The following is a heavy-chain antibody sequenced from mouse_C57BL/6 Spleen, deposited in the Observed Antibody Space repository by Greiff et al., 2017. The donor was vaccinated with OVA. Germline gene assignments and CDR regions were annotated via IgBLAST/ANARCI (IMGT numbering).Heavy chain of an antibody. D-gene: IGHD1-1*01. V-gene: IGHV1-55*01. Sequence: QVQLQQPGAELVKPGASVKMSCKASGYTFTSYWITWVKQRPGQGLEWIGDIYPGSGSTNYNEKFKSKATLTVDTSSSTAYMQLSSLTSEDSAVYYCSYYYGSRRYFDVWGTGTTVTVSS. CDR3: SYYYGSRRYFDV. CDR1: GYTFTSYW. CDR2: IYPGSGST. J-gene: IGHJ1*03.